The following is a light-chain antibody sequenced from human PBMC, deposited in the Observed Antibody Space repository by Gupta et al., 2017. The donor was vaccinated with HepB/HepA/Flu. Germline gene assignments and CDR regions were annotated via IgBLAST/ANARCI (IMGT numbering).Light chain of an antibody. CDR2: DAS. V-gene: IGKV1-33*01. CDR1: QDISNY. J-gene: IGKJ4*01. Sequence: DIQMTQSPSSLSASVGDRVTITCQASQDISNYLNWYQQKPGKAPKLLIYDASNWETGVPSRFSGSGSGTDFTFTISSLQPEDIATYYCQQDDNLITFGGGTKVEIK. CDR3: QQDDNLIT.